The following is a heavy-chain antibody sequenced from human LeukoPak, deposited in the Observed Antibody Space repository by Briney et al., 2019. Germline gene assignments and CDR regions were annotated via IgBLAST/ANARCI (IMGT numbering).Heavy chain of an antibody. Sequence: GGSLRLSCAASGFTFSSYAMTWVRQAPGKGLEWVSVIHSGGSTYYADSVKGRFTISRDNSKNTLYLQMNSLRAEDTAVYYCARDLVGDYESSDVFDIWGQGTMVTVSS. CDR1: GFTFSSYA. J-gene: IGHJ3*02. D-gene: IGHD4-17*01. V-gene: IGHV3-66*01. CDR3: ARDLVGDYESSDVFDI. CDR2: IHSGGST.